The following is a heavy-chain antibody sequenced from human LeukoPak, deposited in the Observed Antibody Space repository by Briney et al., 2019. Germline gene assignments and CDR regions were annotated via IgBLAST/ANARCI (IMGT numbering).Heavy chain of an antibody. Sequence: GGSLRLSCAASGFTFRSYSMNWVRQAPGKGLEWVSYISSSSSTIYYADSVKGRFTISRDNAKNSLYLQMNSLRAEDTAVYYCARGGGYCSGSSCYVGDAFDIWGQGTMVTVSS. CDR1: GFTFRSYS. J-gene: IGHJ3*02. D-gene: IGHD2-15*01. V-gene: IGHV3-48*04. CDR3: ARGGGYCSGSSCYVGDAFDI. CDR2: ISSSSSTI.